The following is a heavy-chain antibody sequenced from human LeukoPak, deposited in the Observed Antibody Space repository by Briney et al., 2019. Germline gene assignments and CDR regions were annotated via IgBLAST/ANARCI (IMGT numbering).Heavy chain of an antibody. CDR1: GGSISSSSYY. CDR2: IYYSGST. CDR3: ARDNQWLVRDY. J-gene: IGHJ4*02. V-gene: IGHV4-39*07. D-gene: IGHD6-19*01. Sequence: SETLSLTCTVSGGSISSSSYYWGWIRQPPGKGLEWIGSIYYSGSTYYNPSLKSRVTISVDTSKNQSSLKLSSVTAADTAVYYCARDNQWLVRDYWGQGTLVTVSS.